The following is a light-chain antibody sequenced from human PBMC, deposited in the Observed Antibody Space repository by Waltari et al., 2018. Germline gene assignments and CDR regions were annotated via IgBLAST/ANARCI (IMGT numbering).Light chain of an antibody. CDR1: QSVSIY. CDR3: QQRSNWYT. V-gene: IGKV3-11*01. CDR2: DAP. J-gene: IGKJ2*01. Sequence: EIVLTQSPATLSLSPGERATLSCRASQSVSIYLAWYQQKPGQSPRLLIYDAPNRATGIPARFSGSGSGIDFTLTISSLEPEDFAVYYCQQRSNWYTFGQGTKLEIK.